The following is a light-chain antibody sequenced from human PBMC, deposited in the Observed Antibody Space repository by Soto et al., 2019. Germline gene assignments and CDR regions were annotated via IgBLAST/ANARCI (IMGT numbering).Light chain of an antibody. CDR1: SSEVGAYDY. V-gene: IGLV2-8*01. CDR3: SSFAGSNNFPYV. CDR2: EIN. J-gene: IGLJ1*01. Sequence: QSVLTQPTSASGSPGQSVTISCTGTSSEVGAYDYVSWYQQHPGKAPKLMIYEINKRPSGVPDRFSGSKSGNTASLTVSGLQAEDEADYYCSSFAGSNNFPYVFGTRTKVTVL.